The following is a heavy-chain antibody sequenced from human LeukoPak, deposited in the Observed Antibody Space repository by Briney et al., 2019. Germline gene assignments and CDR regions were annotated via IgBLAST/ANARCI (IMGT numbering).Heavy chain of an antibody. D-gene: IGHD1-26*01. Sequence: PGGSLRLSCAASGFTFSSYGMHWVRKTPAKGLVWVPVIWSDGSNKYYADSVKGRFTISRDNSKNTLYLQMNSLRAEDTAVYYCARGSGSFSGGFDYWGQGTLVTVCS. CDR1: GFTFSSYG. V-gene: IGHV3-33*01. J-gene: IGHJ4*02. CDR2: IWSDGSNK. CDR3: ARGSGSFSGGFDY.